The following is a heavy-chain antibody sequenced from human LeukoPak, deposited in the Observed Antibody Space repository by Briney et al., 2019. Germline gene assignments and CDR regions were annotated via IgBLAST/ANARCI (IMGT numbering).Heavy chain of an antibody. CDR2: IYYSGST. CDR3: ASGSYWYFFDS. D-gene: IGHD1-26*01. CDR1: GGSISSYY. V-gene: IGHV4-59*01. Sequence: SETLSLTCTVSGGSISSYYWSWIRQPPGKGLEWIGYIYYSGSTNYNPSLKSRVTISVDTSKNQFSLKLSSVTAADTAIYFCASGSYWYFFDSWGQGTLVTVSS. J-gene: IGHJ4*02.